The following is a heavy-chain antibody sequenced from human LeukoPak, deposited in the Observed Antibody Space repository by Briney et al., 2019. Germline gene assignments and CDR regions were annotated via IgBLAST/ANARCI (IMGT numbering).Heavy chain of an antibody. V-gene: IGHV3-33*03. D-gene: IGHD2/OR15-2a*01. Sequence: GGSLRLSCAASGFTFSSYGMHWVRQAPGRGLEWMAIIWNDGSKEYYADSVKGRFTISRDNSQNTLYLEMNSLRAEDTAVYFCARIVLTPPYGMDVWGQGTTVTVSS. CDR2: IWNDGSKE. CDR3: ARIVLTPPYGMDV. CDR1: GFTFSSYG. J-gene: IGHJ6*02.